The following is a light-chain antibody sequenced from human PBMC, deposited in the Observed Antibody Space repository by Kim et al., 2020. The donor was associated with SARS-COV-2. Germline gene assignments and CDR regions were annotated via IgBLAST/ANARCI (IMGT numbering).Light chain of an antibody. J-gene: IGLJ3*02. Sequence: GHGVPIYCPGTISTIGSNVLNCYQQLPGTAPKPLMYSNDYRPSGVPDRFSGSKSGTSASLAISGLQSEDEADYYCAAWDDSLKGSVFGGGTQLTVL. CDR2: SND. CDR3: AAWDDSLKGSV. CDR1: ISTIGSNV. V-gene: IGLV1-44*01.